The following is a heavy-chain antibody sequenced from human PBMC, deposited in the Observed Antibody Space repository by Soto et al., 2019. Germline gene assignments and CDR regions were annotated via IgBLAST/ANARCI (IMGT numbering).Heavy chain of an antibody. CDR2: IYHSGNI. V-gene: IGHV4-30-2*01. CDR1: GDSISSGGYS. Sequence: SETLSLTCAVSGDSISSGGYSWSWIRQPPGKGLEWIGYIYHSGNIYYNPSLRNRVTISVDRSKNQFSLKLSSVTAADTAVYYCARTYNWFDLWGQGTLVTVSS. CDR3: ARTYNWFDL. J-gene: IGHJ5*02.